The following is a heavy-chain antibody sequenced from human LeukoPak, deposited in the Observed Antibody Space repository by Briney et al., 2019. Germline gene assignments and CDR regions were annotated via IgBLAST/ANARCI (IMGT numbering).Heavy chain of an antibody. V-gene: IGHV1-69*13. J-gene: IGHJ6*03. D-gene: IGHD6-6*01. CDR2: IIPIFGTA. Sequence: GASVKVSCKASGGTFSSYAISWVRQAPGQGLEWMGGIIPIFGTANYAQKFQGRVTITADESTSTAYMELSSLRSEDTAVYYCARAPRLYGAARYYYYYMDVWGKGTTVTVSS. CDR3: ARAPRLYGAARYYYYYMDV. CDR1: GGTFSSYA.